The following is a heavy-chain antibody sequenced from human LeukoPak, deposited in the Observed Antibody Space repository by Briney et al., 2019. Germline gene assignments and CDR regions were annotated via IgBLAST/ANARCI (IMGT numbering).Heavy chain of an antibody. CDR3: ASGYYYDSSGYSYYFDY. Sequence: SVKVSCNASGGTFSSYAISWVRQAPGQGLEWMGRIIPIFGTANYAQKFQGRVTITTDESTSTAYMELSSLRSEDTAVYYCASGYYYDSSGYSYYFDYWGQGTLVTVSS. CDR2: IIPIFGTA. CDR1: GGTFSSYA. J-gene: IGHJ4*02. V-gene: IGHV1-69*05. D-gene: IGHD3-22*01.